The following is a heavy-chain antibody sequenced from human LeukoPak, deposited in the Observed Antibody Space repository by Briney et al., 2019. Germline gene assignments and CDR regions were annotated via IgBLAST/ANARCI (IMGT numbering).Heavy chain of an antibody. Sequence: GGSLRLSCAASGFTFSSYSMNWVRQAPGKGLEWVSSISSSSSYIYYADSVKGRFTISRDNAKNSLYLQMNSLRAEDTAVYYCARDPAVVGPSDGMDVWGQGTTVTVSS. CDR2: ISSSSSYI. CDR3: ARDPAVVGPSDGMDV. D-gene: IGHD6-19*01. J-gene: IGHJ6*02. V-gene: IGHV3-21*01. CDR1: GFTFSSYS.